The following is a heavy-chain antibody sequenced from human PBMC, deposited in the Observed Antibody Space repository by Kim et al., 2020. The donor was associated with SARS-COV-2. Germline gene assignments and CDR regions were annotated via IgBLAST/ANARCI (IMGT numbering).Heavy chain of an antibody. Sequence: SETLSLTCIVSGGSISSYYWSWIRQPPGKGLEWIGYIYSSGRTNCNPSLKSRVTISVDTSKNQLSLKLRSVTAADTAVYYCARDRKPDGFDAFDIWGQGTMVTVSS. CDR3: ARDRKPDGFDAFDI. V-gene: IGHV4-59*13. J-gene: IGHJ3*02. CDR2: IYSSGRT. D-gene: IGHD6-25*01. CDR1: GGSISSYY.